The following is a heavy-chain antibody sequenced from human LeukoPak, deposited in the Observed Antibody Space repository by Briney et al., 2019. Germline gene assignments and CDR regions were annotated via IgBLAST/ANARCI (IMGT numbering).Heavy chain of an antibody. CDR3: AKRYNSEYLAPVQN. V-gene: IGHV3-30*18. Sequence: PGGSLRLSCAASGFIFSSYGMHWVRQAPGKGLEWVAVISSDGSNKYYADSVKGRFIISRDNSKNTLYLQMNSLRAEDTAVYYCAKRYNSEYLAPVQNWGQGTLVTVSS. CDR1: GFIFSSYG. D-gene: IGHD1-1*01. CDR2: ISSDGSNK. J-gene: IGHJ4*02.